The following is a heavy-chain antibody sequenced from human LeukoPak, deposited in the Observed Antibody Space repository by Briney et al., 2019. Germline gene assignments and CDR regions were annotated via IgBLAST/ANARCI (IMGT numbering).Heavy chain of an antibody. J-gene: IGHJ4*02. CDR1: GFTFSSYW. Sequence: GGSLRLSCAASGFTFSSYWMLWVRQAPGLGLVWVSRINSDGRSTSYADSVQGRFTISIDNAKNTLDLQMISIRSEATAVYYGSSIRPTARWGQGTLVTVSS. V-gene: IGHV3-74*01. CDR3: SSIRPTAR. CDR2: INSDGRST. D-gene: IGHD2-21*01.